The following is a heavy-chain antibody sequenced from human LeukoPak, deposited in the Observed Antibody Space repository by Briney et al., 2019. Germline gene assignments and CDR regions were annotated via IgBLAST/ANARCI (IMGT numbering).Heavy chain of an antibody. CDR3: ARDYGGAAYADY. D-gene: IGHD6-13*01. CDR1: GFTFSSYA. V-gene: IGHV3-64*01. Sequence: GGSLRLSCAASGFTFSSYAMHWVRQAPGKGLEYVSAISSNGGSTYYANSVKGRLTISRDNSKNTLYLQMGSLRAEDMAVYYCARDYGGAAYADYWGQGTLVTVSS. CDR2: ISSNGGST. J-gene: IGHJ4*02.